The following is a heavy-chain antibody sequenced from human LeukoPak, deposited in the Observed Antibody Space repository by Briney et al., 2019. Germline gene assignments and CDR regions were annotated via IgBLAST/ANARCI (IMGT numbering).Heavy chain of an antibody. V-gene: IGHV4-61*01. J-gene: IGHJ4*02. CDR3: ARGLYYYDSSEGY. D-gene: IGHD3-22*01. CDR1: GYSISSGYY. CDR2: IYYSGST. Sequence: SSETLSLTCTVSGYSISSGYYWGWIRQPPGKGLEWIGYIYYSGSTNYNPSLKSRVTISVDTSKNQFSLKLSSVTAADTAVYYCARGLYYYDSSEGYWGQGTLVTVSS.